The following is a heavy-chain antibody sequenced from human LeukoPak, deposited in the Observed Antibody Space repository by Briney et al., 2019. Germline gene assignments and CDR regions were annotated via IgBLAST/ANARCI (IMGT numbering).Heavy chain of an antibody. V-gene: IGHV3-53*01. D-gene: IGHD4-17*01. J-gene: IGHJ4*02. CDR1: GFTVSSSY. Sequence: PGGSLRLSCAASGFTVSSSYMSWVRQAPGKGLEWVSVIYSGGGAYYADSVKGRVTIPRENSKNTLFLQMNSLRAEDTAVYYCARNYGDYVFVIGYWGQGTLVTVSS. CDR2: IYSGGGA. CDR3: ARNYGDYVFVIGY.